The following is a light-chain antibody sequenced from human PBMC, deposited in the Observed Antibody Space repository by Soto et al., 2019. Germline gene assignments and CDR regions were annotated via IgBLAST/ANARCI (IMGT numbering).Light chain of an antibody. CDR2: TAS. Sequence: DLQMTQSPSSLSASVGDRVTLTCRASQSIASLLNWYQQKPGKAPNLLIYTASSLRSGVPSRFSGSGSGTDFTLTISSLQPEDFATYYCQQSHDIPLTFGGGTKVEIK. CDR1: QSIASL. CDR3: QQSHDIPLT. J-gene: IGKJ4*01. V-gene: IGKV1-39*01.